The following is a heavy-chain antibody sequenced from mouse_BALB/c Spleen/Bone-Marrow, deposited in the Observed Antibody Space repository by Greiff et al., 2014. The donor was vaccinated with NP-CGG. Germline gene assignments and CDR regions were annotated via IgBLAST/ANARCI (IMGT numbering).Heavy chain of an antibody. CDR1: GYTFTEYI. J-gene: IGHJ1*01. CDR3: ARHESYGNYLYFDV. V-gene: IGHV1-62-2*01. D-gene: IGHD2-10*02. CDR2: FYPGGGSI. Sequence: VKLMESGAGLVKPGASVKLSCKASGYTFTEYIIHWVKQRSGQGLEWIGWFYPGGGSIKYNEKFKDKATLTADKSSSTVYMELSRLTSEDSAVYFCARHESYGNYLYFDVWGAGTTVTVSS.